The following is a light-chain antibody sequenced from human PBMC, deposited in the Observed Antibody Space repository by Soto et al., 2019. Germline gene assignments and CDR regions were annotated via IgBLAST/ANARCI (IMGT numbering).Light chain of an antibody. Sequence: IPFTRSPSSVSASVGDRVTIACRASKSISSYVNCYQQKPGKATKLLIYAASSLQRGVPSRFSGSGSGKDFTLTISRLPPEDFATYYCQLSYSTLTFGPGTKVDIK. CDR3: QLSYSTLT. V-gene: IGKV1-39*01. CDR2: AAS. CDR1: KSISSY. J-gene: IGKJ3*01.